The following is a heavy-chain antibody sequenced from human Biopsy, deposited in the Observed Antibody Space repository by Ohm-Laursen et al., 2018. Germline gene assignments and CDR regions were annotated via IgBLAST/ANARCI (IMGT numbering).Heavy chain of an antibody. V-gene: IGHV1-69*06. CDR3: ASSSYCGRTTCYQNYGMDV. Sequence: SVKVSCKASGGTFSNYAISWVRQAPGQGLEWLGGIIPVSDTANYAQKFQGRVTITADKPTSTAHMELSSLRSEDTALYYCASSSYCGRTTCYQNYGMDVWGQGTTVTVSS. CDR2: IIPVSDTA. D-gene: IGHD2-2*01. CDR1: GGTFSNYA. J-gene: IGHJ6*01.